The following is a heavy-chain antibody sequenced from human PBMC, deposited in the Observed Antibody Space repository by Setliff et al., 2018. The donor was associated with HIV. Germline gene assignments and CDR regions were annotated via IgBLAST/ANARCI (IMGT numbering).Heavy chain of an antibody. CDR2: CSGDST. Sequence: GSLRLSCAASGFTFANFAMGWVRQAPGKGLEWVSGCSGDSTYYADSVKGRFTISRDNSKNTLYLQMNSLRGEDTGVYYCAKTSNTGYLFCSDYWGQGTLVTVSS. CDR3: AKTSNTGYLFCSDY. J-gene: IGHJ4*02. V-gene: IGHV3-23*01. D-gene: IGHD3-9*01. CDR1: GFTFANFA.